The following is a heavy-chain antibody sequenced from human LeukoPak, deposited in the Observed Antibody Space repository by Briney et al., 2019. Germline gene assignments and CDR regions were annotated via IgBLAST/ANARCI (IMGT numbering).Heavy chain of an antibody. D-gene: IGHD4-17*01. CDR3: ASLTTVTHDFDY. Sequence: SETLSLACTVSGGSISSYYWSWIRQPPGKGLEWIGYIYYSGSTNYNPSLKSRVTISVDTSKNQFSLKLSSVTAADTAVYYCASLTTVTHDFDYWGQGTLVTVSS. J-gene: IGHJ4*02. V-gene: IGHV4-59*01. CDR2: IYYSGST. CDR1: GGSISSYY.